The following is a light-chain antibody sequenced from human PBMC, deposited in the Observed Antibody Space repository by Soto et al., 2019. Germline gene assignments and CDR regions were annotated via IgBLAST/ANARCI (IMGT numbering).Light chain of an antibody. Sequence: EIVLTQSPVTLSFSPGERATLSFRASQSVSSSYLAWYQQKPGQAPRLLIYGASSRATGIPDRFSGSGSGTDFTLTIIRLEPEDFAVYYCQQYGSSPSTFGQGTRLEIK. CDR3: QQYGSSPST. V-gene: IGKV3-20*01. J-gene: IGKJ5*01. CDR1: QSVSSSY. CDR2: GAS.